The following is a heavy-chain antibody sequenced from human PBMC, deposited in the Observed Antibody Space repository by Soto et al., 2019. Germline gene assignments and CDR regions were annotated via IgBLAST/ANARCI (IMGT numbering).Heavy chain of an antibody. J-gene: IGHJ6*02. D-gene: IGHD6-19*01. CDR1: GFTFSSYG. CDR2: ISYDGSNK. CDR3: AKDLGYSSGWYPGLHYYYYYGMDV. V-gene: IGHV3-30*18. Sequence: GGSLRLSCAASGFTFSSYGIHWVRQAPGKGLEWVAVISYDGSNKYYADSVKGRFTISRDNSKNTLYLQMNSLRAEDTAVYYCAKDLGYSSGWYPGLHYYYYYGMDVWGQGTTVTVSS.